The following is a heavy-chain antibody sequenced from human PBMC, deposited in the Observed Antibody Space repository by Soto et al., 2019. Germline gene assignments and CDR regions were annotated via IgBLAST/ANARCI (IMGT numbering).Heavy chain of an antibody. CDR3: ARQSPDYLGSVGWFDP. CDR1: GVSISSTSYY. D-gene: IGHD1-26*01. J-gene: IGHJ5*02. CDR2: IYYSGTT. V-gene: IGHV4-39*01. Sequence: LSLTCTVSGVSISSTSYYLVWIRQPPGKGREWIGSIYYSGTTYYNPSLKSRVTISVDTSKNQFSLKLRSVTAADTAVYYCARQSPDYLGSVGWFDPWGQGTLVTVSS.